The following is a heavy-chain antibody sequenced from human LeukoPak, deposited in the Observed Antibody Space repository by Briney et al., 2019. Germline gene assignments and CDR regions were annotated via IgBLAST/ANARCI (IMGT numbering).Heavy chain of an antibody. J-gene: IGHJ6*03. CDR1: GGSISSGSYY. Sequence: SETLSLTCTVSGGSISSGSYYWSWIRQPAGKGLEWIGRIYTSGSTNYNPSLKSRVTISVDTSKNQFSLKLSSVTAADTAVYYCARRGATTYYYYYMDVWGKGTTVTVSS. D-gene: IGHD1-26*01. CDR2: IYTSGST. V-gene: IGHV4-61*02. CDR3: ARRGATTYYYYYMDV.